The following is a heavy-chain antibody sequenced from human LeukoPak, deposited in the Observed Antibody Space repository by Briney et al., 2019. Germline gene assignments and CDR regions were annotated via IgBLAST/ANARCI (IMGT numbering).Heavy chain of an antibody. Sequence: ASVKVSCKASGYTFTSYDINWVRQATGQGLEWMGWMNPNSGNTGYAQKFQGRVTMTRDTSISTAYMELSRLRSDDTAVYYCARDVVAAPGTWDYWGQGTLVTVSS. J-gene: IGHJ4*02. D-gene: IGHD6-13*01. CDR1: GYTFTSYD. CDR2: MNPNSGNT. V-gene: IGHV1-8*02. CDR3: ARDVVAAPGTWDY.